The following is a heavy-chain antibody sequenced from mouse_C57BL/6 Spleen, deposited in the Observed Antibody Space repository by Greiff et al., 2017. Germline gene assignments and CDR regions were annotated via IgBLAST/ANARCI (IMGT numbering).Heavy chain of an antibody. CDR1: GYTFTSYW. CDR3: ARAYYSNLYSKDY. D-gene: IGHD2-5*01. Sequence: VQLQQPGAELVKPGASVKMSCKASGYTFTSYWITWVKQRPGQGLEWIGDIYPGSGSTNYNEKFKSKATLTVDTSSSTAYMQLSSLTSEDSAVXYCARAYYSNLYSKDYWGQGTSVTVSS. CDR2: IYPGSGST. V-gene: IGHV1-55*01. J-gene: IGHJ4*01.